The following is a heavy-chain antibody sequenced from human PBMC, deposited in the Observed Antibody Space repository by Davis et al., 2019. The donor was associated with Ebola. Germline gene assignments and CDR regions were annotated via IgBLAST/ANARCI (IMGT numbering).Heavy chain of an antibody. V-gene: IGHV3-73*01. Sequence: GGSLRLSCTVSTFTFSSYSMNWVRQAPGKGLEWVGRVRSKANFYETSYGASVRGRFIISRDDSKKMAYLQMNSLQTGDTAIYYCTVRFDYWGRGTLVTVSS. J-gene: IGHJ4*02. CDR3: TVRFDY. CDR2: VRSKANFYET. CDR1: TFTFSSYS.